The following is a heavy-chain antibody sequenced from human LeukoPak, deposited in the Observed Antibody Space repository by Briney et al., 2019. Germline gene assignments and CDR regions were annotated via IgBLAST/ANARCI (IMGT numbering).Heavy chain of an antibody. CDR3: ARDGYSSGWFVG. CDR1: GFTFSSYS. CDR2: ISSSSSTM. J-gene: IGHJ5*02. V-gene: IGHV3-48*02. D-gene: IGHD6-19*01. Sequence: GGSLRLSCAGSGFTFSSYSMNWVRQAPGKGLEWVSYISSSSSTMYYADSVKGRFTISRDNAKNSLYVQMNSLRDKDTAVYYCARDGYSSGWFVGWGQGTLVTVSS.